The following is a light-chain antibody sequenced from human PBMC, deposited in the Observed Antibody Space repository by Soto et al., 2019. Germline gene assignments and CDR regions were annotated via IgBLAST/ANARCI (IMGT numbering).Light chain of an antibody. Sequence: QSVLTQPASVSGSPGQSITISCTGTSSDVGGYNYVSWYQHHPGKAPKLMIYEVSNRPSGVSNRFSGSKSGNTASLTISGLQAEDEAGYYCSSYTSSSTYVVFGGGTK. J-gene: IGLJ2*01. CDR3: SSYTSSSTYVV. V-gene: IGLV2-14*01. CDR2: EVS. CDR1: SSDVGGYNY.